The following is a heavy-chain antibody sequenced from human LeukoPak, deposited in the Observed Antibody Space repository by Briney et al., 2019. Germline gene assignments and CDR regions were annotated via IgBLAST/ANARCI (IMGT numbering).Heavy chain of an antibody. CDR1: GFTFSAYG. CDR2: IYSGGST. J-gene: IGHJ4*02. V-gene: IGHV3-66*01. D-gene: IGHD4-23*01. CDR3: ARVPSTGGKGYFDY. Sequence: GGSLRLSCAAPGFTFSAYGMHWVRQAPGKGLEWVSVIYSGGSTYYADSVKGRFTISRDNSKNTLYLQMNSLRAEDTAVYYCARVPSTGGKGYFDYWGQGTLVTVSS.